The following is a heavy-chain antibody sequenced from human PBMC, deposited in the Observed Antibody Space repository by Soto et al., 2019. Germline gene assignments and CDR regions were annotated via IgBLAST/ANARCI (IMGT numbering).Heavy chain of an antibody. CDR3: AREGFYAMDV. V-gene: IGHV3-48*03. J-gene: IGHJ6*02. CDR1: GFTFSSYE. CDR2: ISSTGDTV. Sequence: PGGSLRLSCAVSGFTFSSYEMYWVRQAPGKGLEWISYISSTGDTVYYADSVKGRFTISRDNARNSLSVEMNSLRVEDTGVYYCAREGFYAMDVWGQGTTVTVSS.